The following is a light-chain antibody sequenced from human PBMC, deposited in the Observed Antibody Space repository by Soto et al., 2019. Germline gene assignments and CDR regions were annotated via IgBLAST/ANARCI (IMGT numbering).Light chain of an antibody. Sequence: EIVLTQSPATLSLSPGERATLSCRASQSVSRYLAWYQQKPGQAPRLLIYDASNRATGIPARFSGSGYGTDFTLTISSLEPADFAVYYCQQRSNSPLTFGGGTKVVNK. V-gene: IGKV3-11*01. CDR2: DAS. CDR3: QQRSNSPLT. J-gene: IGKJ4*01. CDR1: QSVSRY.